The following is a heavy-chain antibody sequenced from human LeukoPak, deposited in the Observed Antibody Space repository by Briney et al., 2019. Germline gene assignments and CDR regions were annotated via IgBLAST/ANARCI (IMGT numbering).Heavy chain of an antibody. V-gene: IGHV3-23*01. CDR1: GCPFSDFS. CDR2: TNAGGTST. CDR3: AKQSYARSLGE. Sequence: GGSLRLSCATSGCPFSDFSMSWVRQAPGKGLEWISTTNAGGTSTYYAEAVKGRFTISRENSNNTLYLQMSRLSVEDTAVYYCAKQSYARSLGEGGPGTLVSVSS. J-gene: IGHJ4*02. D-gene: IGHD2-8*01.